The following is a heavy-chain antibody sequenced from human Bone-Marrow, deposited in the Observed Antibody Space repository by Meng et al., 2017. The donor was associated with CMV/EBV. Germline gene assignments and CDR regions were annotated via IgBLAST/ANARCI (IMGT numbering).Heavy chain of an antibody. D-gene: IGHD2-2*01. CDR2: ISYDGSNK. V-gene: IGHV3-30*04. CDR1: GFTFSSYA. J-gene: IGHJ4*02. CDR3: ARDDRVVVLAAIEWCFDY. Sequence: GESLKISLSASGFTFSSYAMHWVRQAPGKGLEWVAVISYDGSNKYYADSVKGRFTISRDNSKNTLYLQMNSLRAEDTAVYYCARDDRVVVLAAIEWCFDYWGQGTLVTVSS.